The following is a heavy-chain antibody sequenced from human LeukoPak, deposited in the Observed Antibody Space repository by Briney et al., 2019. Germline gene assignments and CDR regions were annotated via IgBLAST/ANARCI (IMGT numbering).Heavy chain of an antibody. CDR2: IIPIFGTA. Sequence: SVKVSCKASGGTFSSYAISWVRQAPGQGLEWMGGIIPIFGTANYAQKFQGRVTITADKSTSTAYMELSSLRSEDTAVYYCARIGYSSGQEGFDSWGQGTLVTVSS. CDR1: GGTFSSYA. J-gene: IGHJ5*01. V-gene: IGHV1-69*06. CDR3: ARIGYSSGQEGFDS. D-gene: IGHD6-19*01.